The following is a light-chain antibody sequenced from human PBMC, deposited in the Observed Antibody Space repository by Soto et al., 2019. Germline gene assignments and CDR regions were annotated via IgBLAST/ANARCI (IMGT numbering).Light chain of an antibody. CDR3: TSYAGSNNYV. Sequence: QSVLTQPPSASGSAGQSVTISCTGTSSDIGGYRHVSWYQQHPGKAPKLMIYEVSKRPSGAPDRFSGSKSGNTAPLTVSGLQAEDEADYYCTSYAGSNNYVFGTGTKVTVL. V-gene: IGLV2-8*01. CDR2: EVS. J-gene: IGLJ1*01. CDR1: SSDIGGYRH.